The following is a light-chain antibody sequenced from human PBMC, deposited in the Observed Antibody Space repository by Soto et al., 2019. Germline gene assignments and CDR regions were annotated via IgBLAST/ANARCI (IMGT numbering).Light chain of an antibody. J-gene: IGKJ4*01. CDR2: RTS. V-gene: IGKV3-15*01. CDR3: QQYNNWPRAT. CDR1: QSISSN. Sequence: EIVMTQSPATLSASPGERATLSCRASQSISSNLAWYQQKPGQAPRLLMFRTSSRATGFPARFSGSGSGTEFNLTISSLQSEDFGVYYCQQYNNWPRATFGGGTKVDIK.